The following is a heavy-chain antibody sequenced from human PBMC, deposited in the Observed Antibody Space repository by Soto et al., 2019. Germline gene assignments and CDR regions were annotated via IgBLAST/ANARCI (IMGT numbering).Heavy chain of an antibody. CDR1: EFTFSSYG. J-gene: IGHJ4*02. Sequence: ALRLSCASSEFTFSSYGMHWVRQGPDKGLEWLALILYDEIDQYYADSFKGRFTISRDNSKNTLYLQMSNVRADDKAVYYCAKGVGYTTGHFDXWGQGTLVTVSX. V-gene: IGHV3-30*18. CDR2: ILYDEIDQ. CDR3: AKGVGYTTGHFDX. D-gene: IGHD6-25*01.